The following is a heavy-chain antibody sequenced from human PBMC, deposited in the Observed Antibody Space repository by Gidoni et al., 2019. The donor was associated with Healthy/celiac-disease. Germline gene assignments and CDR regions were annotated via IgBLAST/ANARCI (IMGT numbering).Heavy chain of an antibody. V-gene: IGHV3-33*01. CDR3: ARDGVGIAAAGFDY. CDR2: IWYDGSNK. D-gene: IGHD6-13*01. Sequence: QVQLVESGGGVVQPGRSLRLSCAASGFTFSSYGMHWVRQAPGKGLEWVAVIWYDGSNKYYADSVKGRFTISRDNSKNTLYLQMNSLRAEDTAVYYCARDGVGIAAAGFDYWGQGTLVTVSS. CDR1: GFTFSSYG. J-gene: IGHJ4*02.